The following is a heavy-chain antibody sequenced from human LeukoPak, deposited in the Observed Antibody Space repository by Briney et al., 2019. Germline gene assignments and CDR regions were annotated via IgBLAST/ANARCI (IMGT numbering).Heavy chain of an antibody. CDR2: IYYSGST. CDR3: ARENSFSSGYYALDY. J-gene: IGHJ4*02. V-gene: IGHV4-59*01. Sequence: SETLSLTCTVSGGSISSYYWSWIRQPPGKGLEWIGYIYYSGSTNYNPSLKSRVAISVDTSKNQFSLKLSSVTAADTAVYYCARENSFSSGYYALDYWGQGTLVTVSS. CDR1: GGSISSYY. D-gene: IGHD3-22*01.